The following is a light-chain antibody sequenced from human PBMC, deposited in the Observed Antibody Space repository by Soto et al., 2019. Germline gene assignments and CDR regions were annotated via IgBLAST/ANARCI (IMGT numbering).Light chain of an antibody. J-gene: IGLJ1*01. CDR2: DVS. Sequence: SALRQAASVSGSRGEAITISCTGTSSDVGGYNYVSWYQQHPGNAPKLMIYDVSNRPSGVSNRFSGSKSGNTASLTISGLQAEDEADYYCSSYTSSSSFYVFGTGTKVTVL. CDR3: SSYTSSSSFYV. CDR1: SSDVGGYNY. V-gene: IGLV2-14*01.